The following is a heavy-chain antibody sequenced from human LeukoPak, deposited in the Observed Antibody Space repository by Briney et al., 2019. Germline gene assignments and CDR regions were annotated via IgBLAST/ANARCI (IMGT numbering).Heavy chain of an antibody. CDR3: ARLRELLFDY. Sequence: SETLSLTCTVSGGSISSGSYYWSWIRQPAGKGLEWIGRIYTSGSTNYNPSLKSRVTISVDTSKNQFSLKLSSVPAADTAVYYCARLRELLFDYWGQGTLVTVSS. CDR1: GGSISSGSYY. D-gene: IGHD1-26*01. V-gene: IGHV4-61*02. CDR2: IYTSGST. J-gene: IGHJ4*02.